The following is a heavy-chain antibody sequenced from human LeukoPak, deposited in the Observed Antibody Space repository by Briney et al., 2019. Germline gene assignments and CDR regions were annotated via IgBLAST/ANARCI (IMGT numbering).Heavy chain of an antibody. CDR1: GGSISSGSYY. D-gene: IGHD2-2*02. CDR2: IYTNGST. J-gene: IGHJ6*03. Sequence: SETLSLTCTVSGGSISSGSYYWSWIRQPAGKGLEWIGRIYTNGSTNYNPSLKSRVTISVDTSKNQFSLKLSSVTAADTAVYYCARGYCSSTSCYTSNYYYMDVWGKGTTVTVSS. V-gene: IGHV4-61*02. CDR3: ARGYCSSTSCYTSNYYYMDV.